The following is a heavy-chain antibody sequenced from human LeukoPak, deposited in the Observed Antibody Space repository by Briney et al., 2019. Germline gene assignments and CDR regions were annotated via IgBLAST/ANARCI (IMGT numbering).Heavy chain of an antibody. D-gene: IGHD3-10*01. V-gene: IGHV3-64D*09. CDR1: VFTFSSYA. CDR2: ISSNGGST. J-gene: IGHJ4*02. CDR3: VKGRITMVRGVFDY. Sequence: GGSLRLSCSASVFTFSSYAMHWVRQAPGKGLEYVSAISSNGGSTYYADSVKGRFTISRDDSKNTLYLQMSSLRAEDTAVYYCVKGRITMVRGVFDYWGQGTLVTVSS.